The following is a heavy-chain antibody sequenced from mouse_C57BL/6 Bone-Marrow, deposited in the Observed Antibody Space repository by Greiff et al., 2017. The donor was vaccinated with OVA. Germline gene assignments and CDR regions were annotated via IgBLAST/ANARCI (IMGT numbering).Heavy chain of an antibody. Sequence: QVQLQQSGAELVRPGASVKLSCKASGYTFTDYYINWVTQRPGQGLEWIARINPGSGNTYYNEKFKGKATLTAEKSSSTAYMQLSSLTSEYSAVYFCARRGIYSNPYYYAMDYWGKGTSVTVSS. J-gene: IGHJ4*01. CDR1: GYTFTDYY. CDR3: ARRGIYSNPYYYAMDY. CDR2: INPGSGNT. D-gene: IGHD2-5*01. V-gene: IGHV1-76*01.